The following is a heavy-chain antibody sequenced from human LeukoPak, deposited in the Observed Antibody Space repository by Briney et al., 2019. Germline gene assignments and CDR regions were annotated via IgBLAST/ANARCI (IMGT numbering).Heavy chain of an antibody. CDR1: GGSFSGYY. D-gene: IGHD6-13*01. Sequence: PSETPSLTCAVYGGSFSGYYWSWIRQPPGKGLEWIGEIKHSGSPNYNPSLKSRVTISVDTSKNQFSLKLSSVTAADTAVYYCARGGGRRYSSSWYVVDYWGQGTLVTVSS. CDR2: IKHSGSP. CDR3: ARGGGRRYSSSWYVVDY. J-gene: IGHJ4*02. V-gene: IGHV4-34*01.